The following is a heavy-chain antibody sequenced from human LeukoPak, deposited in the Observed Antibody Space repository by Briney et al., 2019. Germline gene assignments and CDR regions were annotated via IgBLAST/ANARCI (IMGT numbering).Heavy chain of an antibody. CDR2: IHHSGST. V-gene: IGHV4-34*01. CDR1: GGSISSYY. J-gene: IGHJ4*02. CDR3: ARGTHIAVAGGYYFDY. D-gene: IGHD6-19*01. Sequence: SETLSLTCNVSGGSISSYYWSWIRQPPGKGLEWIGEIHHSGSTNHNPSLKSRVTISVVTSQNQFSLRLTSVTAADTAVYYCARGTHIAVAGGYYFDYWGQGTLVTVSS.